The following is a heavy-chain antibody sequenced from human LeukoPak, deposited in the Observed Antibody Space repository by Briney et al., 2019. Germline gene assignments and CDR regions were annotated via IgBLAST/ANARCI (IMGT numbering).Heavy chain of an antibody. CDR1: GFTVSSNY. CDR2: IYSGGST. D-gene: IGHD3-10*01. CDR3: ARDRGYRARTDAFDI. J-gene: IGHJ3*02. Sequence: PGGSLRLSCAASGFTVSSNYMSWVRQAPGKGLEWVSVIYSGGSTYYADSVKGRFTISRDNSKNTLYLQMNSLRAEDTAVYYCARDRGYRARTDAFDIWGQGTMVTVSS. V-gene: IGHV3-66*01.